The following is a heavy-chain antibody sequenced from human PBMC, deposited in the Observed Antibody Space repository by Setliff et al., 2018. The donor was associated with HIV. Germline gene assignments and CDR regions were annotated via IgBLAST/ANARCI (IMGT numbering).Heavy chain of an antibody. V-gene: IGHV3-7*01. J-gene: IGHJ4*02. CDR2: IKQDGSEK. D-gene: IGHD5-18*01. Sequence: GGSLRFSCAASGFPFNIYCMSWVRQAPGKGLEWVANIKQDGSEKYYVDSVKGRFTISRDNAKNSVYLEMNSLRGEDTAVYYCVRAEGVAGGGYSHGSFDEWGQGTLVTVSS. CDR1: GFPFNIYC. CDR3: VRAEGVAGGGYSHGSFDE.